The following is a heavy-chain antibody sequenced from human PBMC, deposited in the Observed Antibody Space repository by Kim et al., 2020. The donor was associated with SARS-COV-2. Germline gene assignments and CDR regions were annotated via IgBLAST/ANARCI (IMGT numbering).Heavy chain of an antibody. CDR2: ISYDGSNK. Sequence: GGSLRLSCAASGFTFSSYAMHWVRQAPGKGLEWVAVISYDGSNKYYADSVKGRFTISRDNSKNTLYLQMNSLRAEDTAVYYCASASVLTFDYWGQGTLVTVSS. D-gene: IGHD2-15*01. CDR3: ASASVLTFDY. V-gene: IGHV3-30*04. CDR1: GFTFSSYA. J-gene: IGHJ4*02.